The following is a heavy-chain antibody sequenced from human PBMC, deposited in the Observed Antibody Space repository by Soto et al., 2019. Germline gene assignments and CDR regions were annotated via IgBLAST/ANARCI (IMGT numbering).Heavy chain of an antibody. D-gene: IGHD3-22*01. J-gene: IGHJ4*02. CDR2: IIPILGIA. Sequence: ASVKVSCKASGGTFSSYTISWVRQAPGQGLEWMGRIIPILGIANYAQKFQGRVTITADKSTSTAYMELSSLRSEDTAVYYCARDSHYYDSSGYYYPNWGQGTLVTVSS. V-gene: IGHV1-69*04. CDR3: ARDSHYYDSSGYYYPN. CDR1: GGTFSSYT.